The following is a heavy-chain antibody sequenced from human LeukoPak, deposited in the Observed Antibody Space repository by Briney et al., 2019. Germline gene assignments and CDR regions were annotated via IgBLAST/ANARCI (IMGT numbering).Heavy chain of an antibody. V-gene: IGHV1-46*03. J-gene: IGHJ4*02. CDR2: INPSVGGT. CDR1: GYSFTSYY. D-gene: IGHD3-10*01. Sequence: GASVKVSCKAFGYSFTSYYMHWVRQAPGQGLEWMGIINPSVGGTTYARKFQGRVTMTRDTSTSTVYMELSSLRSEDTAVYYCARHGSGRYYPAEGRVDYWGQGTLVTVSS. CDR3: ARHGSGRYYPAEGRVDY.